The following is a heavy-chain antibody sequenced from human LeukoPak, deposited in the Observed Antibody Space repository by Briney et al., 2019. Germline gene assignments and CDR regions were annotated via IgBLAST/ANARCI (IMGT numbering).Heavy chain of an antibody. J-gene: IGHJ3*02. CDR1: GFTFSSYS. D-gene: IGHD3-3*01. V-gene: IGHV3-48*01. Sequence: GGSLRLSCAASGFTFSSYSMNWVRQAPGKGLEWVSYISSSSSTIYYADSVKGRFTISRDNAKNSLYLQMNSLRAEDTAVYYCAREAGLRFLEWSGRGAFDIWGQGTMVTVSS. CDR3: AREAGLRFLEWSGRGAFDI. CDR2: ISSSSSTI.